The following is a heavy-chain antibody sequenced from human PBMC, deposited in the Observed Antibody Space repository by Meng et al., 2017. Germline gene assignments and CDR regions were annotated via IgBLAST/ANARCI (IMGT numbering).Heavy chain of an antibody. V-gene: IGHV3-33*01. D-gene: IGHD2-2*01. Sequence: GEFLKISCAASGFTFSSYGMHWVRQAPGKGLEWVAVIWYDGSNKYYADPVKGRFTISRDNSKNTLYLQMNSLRAEDTAVYYCAREYCSSTSCYFGSYAFDIWGQGTMVTVSS. CDR2: IWYDGSNK. J-gene: IGHJ3*02. CDR3: AREYCSSTSCYFGSYAFDI. CDR1: GFTFSSYG.